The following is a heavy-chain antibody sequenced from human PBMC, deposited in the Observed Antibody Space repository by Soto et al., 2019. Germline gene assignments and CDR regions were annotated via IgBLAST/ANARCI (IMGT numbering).Heavy chain of an antibody. V-gene: IGHV4-34*01. D-gene: IGHD3-10*01. CDR3: ARRPGAHKHDYYMDV. J-gene: IGHJ6*03. CDR1: GGSFSGYY. Sequence: QVQLQQWGAGLLKPSETLSLTCAVYGGSFSGYYWSWIRQPPGKGLEWIGEINHSGSTNYNPSLKSRVTIAVDTSNNQFSLKLSSVTAADTAVYYCARRPGAHKHDYYMDVWGKGTTVTVSS. CDR2: INHSGST.